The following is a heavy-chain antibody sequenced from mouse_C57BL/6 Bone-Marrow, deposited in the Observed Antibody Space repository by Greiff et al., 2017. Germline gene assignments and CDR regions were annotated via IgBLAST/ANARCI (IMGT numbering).Heavy chain of an antibody. CDR2: IWSGGST. J-gene: IGHJ4*01. CDR3: ASPYYGSSYDYAMDY. Sequence: QVQLQQSGPGLVQPSQSLSITCSVSGFSLTSYGVHWVRQSPGKGLEWLGVIWSGGSTDYNAAFISRLSISKDNSKSQVFFKMNSLQADDTAIYYCASPYYGSSYDYAMDYWGQGTSVTVSS. V-gene: IGHV2-2*01. D-gene: IGHD1-1*01. CDR1: GFSLTSYG.